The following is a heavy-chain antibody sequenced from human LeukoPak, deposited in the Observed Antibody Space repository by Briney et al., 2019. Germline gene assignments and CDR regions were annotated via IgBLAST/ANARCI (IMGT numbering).Heavy chain of an antibody. V-gene: IGHV3-48*01. J-gene: IGHJ4*02. CDR2: ISSSSSTI. Sequence: GGSLRLSCAASGFTFSSYNMNWVRQAPGKGLEWVSSISSSSSTIYYADSVKGRFTISRDNAKNSLYLQMNSLRAEDTAVYYCARDGRYGDYDFDYWGQGTLVTVSS. CDR3: ARDGRYGDYDFDY. CDR1: GFTFSSYN. D-gene: IGHD4-17*01.